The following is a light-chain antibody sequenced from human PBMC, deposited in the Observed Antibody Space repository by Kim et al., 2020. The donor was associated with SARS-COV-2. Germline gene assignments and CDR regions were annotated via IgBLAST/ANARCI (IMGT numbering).Light chain of an antibody. Sequence: SYELTQPPSMSVAPGRTASFTCGGSNIGSNGVHWYQLKPGQAPVLVMFYDSDRPSGIPERFSGSKYGNTATLTISRVEAGDEADYYCQVWDSSSDHPLFGGGTQLTVL. V-gene: IGLV3-21*04. CDR2: YDS. CDR3: QVWDSSSDHPL. CDR1: NIGSNG. J-gene: IGLJ2*01.